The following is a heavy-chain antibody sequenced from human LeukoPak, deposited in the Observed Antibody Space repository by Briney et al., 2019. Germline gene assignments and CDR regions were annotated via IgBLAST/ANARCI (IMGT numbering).Heavy chain of an antibody. Sequence: PGGSLRLSCAASGFTYSSYGMHWVRQAPGKVLEWVAVISYDGSNKYYADSVKGRFTISRDNSKNTLYLQVNSLRAEDTAVYFCAKDVPAAYFDYWGQGTLVTVSS. V-gene: IGHV3-30*18. CDR1: GFTYSSYG. CDR3: AKDVPAAYFDY. J-gene: IGHJ4*02. CDR2: ISYDGSNK. D-gene: IGHD2-2*01.